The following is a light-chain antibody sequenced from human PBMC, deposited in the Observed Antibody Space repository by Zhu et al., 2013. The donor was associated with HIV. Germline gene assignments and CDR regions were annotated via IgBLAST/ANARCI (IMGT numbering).Light chain of an antibody. CDR2: EAS. CDR1: QNVGTW. CDR3: QQYNTYSRT. Sequence: DIQMSQSPPTLSPSVGDSVTITCRASQNVGTWLAWYQQKPGKAPKVVIYEASSLETGVPSRFSGSGSGTDFTLTISSLQPDDFATYYCQQYNTYSRTFGQGTKVEIK. J-gene: IGKJ1*01. V-gene: IGKV1-5*01.